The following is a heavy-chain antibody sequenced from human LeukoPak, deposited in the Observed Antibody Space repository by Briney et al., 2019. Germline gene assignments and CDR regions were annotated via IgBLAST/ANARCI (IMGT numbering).Heavy chain of an antibody. CDR1: GGSFSGYY. V-gene: IGHV4-59*10. CDR2: IYTSGST. D-gene: IGHD3-10*01. Sequence: SETLSLTCAVYGGSFSGYYWSWIRQPAGKGLEWIGRIYTSGSTNYNPSLKSRVTMSVDTSKNQFSLKLSSVTAADTAVYYCAKSNGYGLVDIWGQGTMVTVSS. CDR3: AKSNGYGLVDI. J-gene: IGHJ3*02.